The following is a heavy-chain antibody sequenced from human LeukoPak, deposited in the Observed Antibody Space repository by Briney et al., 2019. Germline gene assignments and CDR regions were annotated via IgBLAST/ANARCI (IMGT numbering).Heavy chain of an antibody. CDR2: IRSEGYVT. V-gene: IGHV3-30*02. D-gene: IGHD3-3*01. CDR3: AKDHGFWSDYLF. Sequence: PGRSLRPSCEASGFPLKSNGMHSVRQAPGKWLEWVAFIRSEGYVTKYLVSVKGRFTISRDNSENTLYLQETNLRPDDTAVYFCAKDHGFWSDYLFWGQGTRVTVSS. J-gene: IGHJ4*02. CDR1: GFPLKSNG.